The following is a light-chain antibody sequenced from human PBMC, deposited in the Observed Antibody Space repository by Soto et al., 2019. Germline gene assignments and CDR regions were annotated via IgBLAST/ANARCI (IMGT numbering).Light chain of an antibody. J-gene: IGLJ1*01. V-gene: IGLV2-14*01. CDR2: DVS. CDR1: SRDIGRYNF. Sequence: QSALTQPASVSGSAGQSISISCTGTSRDIGRYNFVSWYQQRPGQAPKLLIFDVSHRPSGISDRFSGSKSGYTASLTISGLQAEDEADYYCNSYTSTSPPYVFVTGTKVTVL. CDR3: NSYTSTSPPYV.